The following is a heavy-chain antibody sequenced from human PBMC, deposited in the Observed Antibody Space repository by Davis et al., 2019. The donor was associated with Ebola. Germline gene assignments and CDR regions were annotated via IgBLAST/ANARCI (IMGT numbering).Heavy chain of an antibody. Sequence: SETLSLTCAVYGGSFSGYYWSWIRQPPGKGLEWIGEINHSGSTTHNPSLKSRVTISVDTSKNQFSLKLSSVTAADTAVYYCARGVGATTGWFDPWGQGTLVTVSS. V-gene: IGHV4-34*01. D-gene: IGHD1-26*01. CDR1: GGSFSGYY. CDR3: ARGVGATTGWFDP. CDR2: INHSGST. J-gene: IGHJ5*02.